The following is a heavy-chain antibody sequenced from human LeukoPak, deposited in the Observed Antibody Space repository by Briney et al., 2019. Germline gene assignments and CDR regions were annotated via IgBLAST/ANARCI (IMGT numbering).Heavy chain of an antibody. Sequence: SETLSLTCSVSGASISGGTYYWGWIRQPPGKGLEWIGSIYYTGSTYDNPSLKSRVTISVDTSKNQFSLKLSSVTAADTAVYYCARRGGSGRAFDYWGQGTLATVSS. CDR1: GASISGGTYY. CDR2: IYYTGST. J-gene: IGHJ4*02. D-gene: IGHD1-26*01. V-gene: IGHV4-39*01. CDR3: ARRGGSGRAFDY.